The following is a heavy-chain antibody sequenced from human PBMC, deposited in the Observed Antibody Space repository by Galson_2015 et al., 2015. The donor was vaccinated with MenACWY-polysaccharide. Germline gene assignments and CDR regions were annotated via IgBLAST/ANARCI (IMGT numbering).Heavy chain of an antibody. V-gene: IGHV3-23*01. CDR3: AKPRQPPLREVLFDY. CDR1: GFTFGNSA. CDR2: ISDIGGSL. J-gene: IGHJ4*02. D-gene: IGHD1-1*01. Sequence: SLRLSCAASGFTFGNSAMSWVRQAPGKGLEWVSSISDIGGSLYYADSVKGRFTISRDNSNNTLYLQMNKLRAEDAAVYYCAKPRQPPLREVLFDYWGQGILVTVSS.